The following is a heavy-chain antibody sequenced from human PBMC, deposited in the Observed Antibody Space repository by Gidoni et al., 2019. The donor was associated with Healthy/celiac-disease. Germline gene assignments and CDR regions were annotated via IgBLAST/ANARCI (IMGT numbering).Heavy chain of an antibody. CDR1: GFTFSSYS. CDR3: ATIDYGDPFYGMDV. CDR2: ISSSSSYI. V-gene: IGHV3-21*01. D-gene: IGHD4-17*01. J-gene: IGHJ6*02. Sequence: EVQLVEPGGGLVRPRGSLRLFCAAPGFTFSSYSMNWVRQAPGKGLEWVSCISSSSSYIYYADSVKGRFTISKDNAKNSLYLQMNSLRAEDTAVYYCATIDYGDPFYGMDVWGQGTTVTVSS.